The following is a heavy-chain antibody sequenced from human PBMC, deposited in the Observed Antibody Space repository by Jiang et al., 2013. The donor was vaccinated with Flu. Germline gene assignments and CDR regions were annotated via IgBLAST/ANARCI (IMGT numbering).Heavy chain of an antibody. CDR2: IYWDDDK. CDR1: GFSLSTSGVG. V-gene: IGHV2-5*02. D-gene: IGHD6-19*01. Sequence: KPTQTLTLTCSLSGFSLSTSGVGVGWIRQPPGKALEWLALIYWDDDKYFSPSLRTRLTITKDTSKNQVVLTMTNTDPVDTATYYCAQRQLILDGSDGWSIAIFDYWGQGTLVTVSS. J-gene: IGHJ4*02. CDR3: AQRQLILDGSDGWSIAIFDY.